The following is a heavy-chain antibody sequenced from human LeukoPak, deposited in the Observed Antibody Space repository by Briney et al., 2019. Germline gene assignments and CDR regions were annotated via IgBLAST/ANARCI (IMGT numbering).Heavy chain of an antibody. D-gene: IGHD4-23*01. CDR3: ARGVFGGNTNWFDP. CDR1: GFTFSKYW. CDR2: VNTDGTIT. Sequence: GGSLRLSCAASGFTFSKYWMCWVRQAPGKGLVWVSRVNTDGTITTYADSVKGRFTISRDNAKNTLYLQMNSLRAEDTAVYYCARGVFGGNTNWFDPWGQGTLVTVSS. J-gene: IGHJ5*02. V-gene: IGHV3-74*01.